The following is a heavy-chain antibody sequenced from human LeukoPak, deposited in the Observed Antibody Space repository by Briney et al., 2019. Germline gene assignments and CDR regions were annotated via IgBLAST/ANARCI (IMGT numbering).Heavy chain of an antibody. CDR1: GGSFSGYY. J-gene: IGHJ2*01. CDR2: INHSGST. V-gene: IGHV4-34*01. CDR3: ARQGLRYWYFDL. Sequence: KPSETLSLTCAVYGGSFSGYYWSWIRQPPGKGLEWIGEINHSGSTNYNPSLKSRVTISVDTSKNQFSLKLSSVTAADTAVYYCARQGLRYWYFDLWGRGTLVTVSS.